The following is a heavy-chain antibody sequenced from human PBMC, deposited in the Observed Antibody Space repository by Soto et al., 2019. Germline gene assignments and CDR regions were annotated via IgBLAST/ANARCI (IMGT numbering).Heavy chain of an antibody. V-gene: IGHV3-30*18. CDR3: AKDQTITTVTLWYYYYGMDV. Sequence: GGSPSLSCAASGCPFISYDMHWVRQATGKGLEWVAVISYDRSNKYYADSVKGRVTNSRDNSKNTLYLQINSLRAEDTAVYYCAKDQTITTVTLWYYYYGMDVWGQGTTVTVSS. CDR1: GCPFISYD. CDR2: ISYDRSNK. D-gene: IGHD4-17*01. J-gene: IGHJ6*02.